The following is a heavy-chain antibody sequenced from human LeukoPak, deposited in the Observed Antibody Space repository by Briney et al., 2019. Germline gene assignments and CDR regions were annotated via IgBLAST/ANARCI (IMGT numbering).Heavy chain of an antibody. V-gene: IGHV3-48*04. Sequence: GGSLRLSCAASGFTFSSYWMSWVRQAPGKGLEWVSYISSSGSTIYYADSVKGRFTISRDNAKNSLYLQMNSLRAEDTAVYYCARAGYDYVWGSYPYYYYMDVWGKGTTVTISS. CDR1: GFTFSSYW. CDR2: ISSSGSTI. J-gene: IGHJ6*03. D-gene: IGHD3-16*02. CDR3: ARAGYDYVWGSYPYYYYMDV.